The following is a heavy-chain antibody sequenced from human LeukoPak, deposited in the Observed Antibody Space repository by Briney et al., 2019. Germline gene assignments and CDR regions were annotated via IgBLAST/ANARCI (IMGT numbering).Heavy chain of an antibody. CDR3: AYRDGYGSQHWDYYYMDV. V-gene: IGHV1-2*06. J-gene: IGHJ6*03. CDR2: INPNSGGT. D-gene: IGHD3-10*01. CDR1: GDTFTGYY. Sequence: ASVKVSCKASGDTFTGYYMHWVRQAPGQGLEWMGRINPNSGGTNYAQKFQGRVTMTRDTSISTAYMELSRLRSDDTAVYYCAYRDGYGSQHWDYYYMDVWGKGTTVTVSS.